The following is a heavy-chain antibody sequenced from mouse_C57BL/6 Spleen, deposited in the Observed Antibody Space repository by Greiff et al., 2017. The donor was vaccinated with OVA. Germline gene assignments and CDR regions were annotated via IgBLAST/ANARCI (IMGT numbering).Heavy chain of an antibody. Sequence: QVQLKESGAELMKPGASVKLSCKATGYTFTGYWIEWVKQRPGPGLEWIGELLPGSGSTNYNEKFKGKATFTADTSSNTAYMQLSSLTTEDSAIYYCAKLITTVVAHWYFDVWGTGTTVTVSS. CDR1: GYTFTGYW. V-gene: IGHV1-9*01. J-gene: IGHJ1*03. D-gene: IGHD1-1*01. CDR2: LLPGSGST. CDR3: AKLITTVVAHWYFDV.